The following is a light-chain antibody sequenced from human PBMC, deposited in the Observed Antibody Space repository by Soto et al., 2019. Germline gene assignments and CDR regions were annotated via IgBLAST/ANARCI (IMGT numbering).Light chain of an antibody. CDR3: QQYNNWPPRYT. Sequence: DIALTQSPATLSVSPGESATLSCRASQSVSRALAWYQHVPGQAPRLLIYDSSTRATGVPARFSGSGSGTRFTLTISSLQSEDFAVYYCQQYNNWPPRYTFGQGTKLQI. CDR2: DSS. J-gene: IGKJ2*01. CDR1: QSVSRA. V-gene: IGKV3-15*01.